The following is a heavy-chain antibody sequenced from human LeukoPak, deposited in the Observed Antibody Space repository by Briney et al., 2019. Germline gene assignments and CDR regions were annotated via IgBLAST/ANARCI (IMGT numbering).Heavy chain of an antibody. CDR1: GASISSSNW. V-gene: IGHV4/OR15-8*03. Sequence: SETLSLTCVVSGASISSSNWWSWVRQPPGKGLEWIGEIFHSGTTNYNPSLKSRVTISVDKPKNQFSLKMNSVTAADTAVYYCVREAVGCSGGSCYSAHPWGQGILVTVSS. CDR3: VREAVGCSGGSCYSAHP. CDR2: IFHSGTT. J-gene: IGHJ5*02. D-gene: IGHD2-15*01.